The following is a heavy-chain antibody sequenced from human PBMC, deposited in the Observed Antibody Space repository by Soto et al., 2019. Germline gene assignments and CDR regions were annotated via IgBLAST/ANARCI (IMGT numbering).Heavy chain of an antibody. CDR1: GLTFSSYA. Sequence: GGSLRLSCAASGLTFSSYAMSWVRQAPGKGLEWVSAISGSGGSTYYADSVKGRFTISRDNSKNTLYLQMNSLRAEDTAVYYCAKDLITMVRGNPGPWGQGTLVTVS. J-gene: IGHJ5*02. V-gene: IGHV3-23*01. D-gene: IGHD3-10*01. CDR3: AKDLITMVRGNPGP. CDR2: ISGSGGST.